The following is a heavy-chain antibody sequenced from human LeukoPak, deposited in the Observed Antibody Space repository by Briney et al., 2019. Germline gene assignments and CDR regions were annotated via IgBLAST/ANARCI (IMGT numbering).Heavy chain of an antibody. CDR2: FSGSGGSP. CDR1: GFTFSTYA. CDR3: AKERGIYSGYDPLHY. D-gene: IGHD5-12*01. J-gene: IGHJ4*02. Sequence: PGGSLRLSCAASGFTFSTYAMSWVRQAPGKGLEWVSAFSGSGGSPFYADSVKGRFTISRDNSKNTLYLQMDSLRTEDTALYFCAKERGIYSGYDPLHYWGQGTLVTVSP. V-gene: IGHV3-23*01.